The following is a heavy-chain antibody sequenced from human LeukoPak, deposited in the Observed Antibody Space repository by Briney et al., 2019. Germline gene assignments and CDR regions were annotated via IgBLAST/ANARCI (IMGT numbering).Heavy chain of an antibody. CDR1: GYTFTGYY. CDR2: INPNSGGT. V-gene: IGHV1-2*02. Sequence: GASVTVSCKASGYTFTGYYMHWVRQAPGQGLEWMGWINPNSGGTNYAQKFQGRVTMTRDTSISTAYMELSRLRSDDTAVYYCASLPDYDFWSGYRDMDVWGKGTTVTVSS. D-gene: IGHD3-3*01. J-gene: IGHJ6*03. CDR3: ASLPDYDFWSGYRDMDV.